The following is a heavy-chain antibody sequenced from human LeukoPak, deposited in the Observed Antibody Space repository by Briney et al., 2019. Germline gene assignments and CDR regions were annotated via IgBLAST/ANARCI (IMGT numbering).Heavy chain of an antibody. Sequence: EPGGSLRLSSAASGFTFSSYAMSWVRQAPGKGLDWVSSISGIGSSTYYADSVKGRFTISRDNSKNTLYLQMNSLRAEDTAVYYCANQRGFDAFDIWGQGTMVTVSS. CDR1: GFTFSSYA. CDR2: ISGIGSST. D-gene: IGHD5-12*01. V-gene: IGHV3-23*01. CDR3: ANQRGFDAFDI. J-gene: IGHJ3*02.